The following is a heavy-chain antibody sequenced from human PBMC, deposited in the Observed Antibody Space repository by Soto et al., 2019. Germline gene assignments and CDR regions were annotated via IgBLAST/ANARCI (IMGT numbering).Heavy chain of an antibody. D-gene: IGHD6-19*01. J-gene: IGHJ5*02. CDR3: AYSSGWYRWFDP. Sequence: GASVKVSCKASGYTFTSQNMRWVRQAPGQGLEWMGVINPSIGTTTYAQKFQGRVTMTSDTSTSSVYMEVSSLRSEDTAVYYCAYSSGWYRWFDPWGQGTLVTVS. CDR1: GYTFTSQN. CDR2: INPSIGTT. V-gene: IGHV1-46*01.